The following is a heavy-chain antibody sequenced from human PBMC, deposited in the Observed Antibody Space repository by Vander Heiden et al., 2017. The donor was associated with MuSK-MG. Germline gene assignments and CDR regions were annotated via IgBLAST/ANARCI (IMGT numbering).Heavy chain of an antibody. CDR3: AREGMTDAFDI. J-gene: IGHJ3*02. CDR1: GYSISSGYY. CDR2: IYHSGST. V-gene: IGHV4-38-2*02. Sequence: QVQLQESGPGLVKPSETLSLTCTVSGYSISSGYYWGWIRHPPGKGLEWIGSIYHSGSTYYNPSLKSRVTISVHTSKNQFSLKLSSVTAADTAVYYCAREGMTDAFDIWGQGTMITLSS.